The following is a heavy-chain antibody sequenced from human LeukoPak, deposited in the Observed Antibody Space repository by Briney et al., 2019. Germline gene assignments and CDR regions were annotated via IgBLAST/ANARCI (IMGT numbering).Heavy chain of an antibody. CDR2: IIPILGIA. CDR1: GGTFSSYA. V-gene: IGHV1-69*04. J-gene: IGHJ6*03. CDR3: ARGAGDQLLPSSIAARPQPSYYYYYYMDV. D-gene: IGHD6-6*01. Sequence: PAASVKVSCKASGGTFSSYAISWVRQAPGQGLEWMGRIIPILGIANYAQKFQGRVTITADKSTSTAYMELSSLRSEDTAVYYCARGAGDQLLPSSIAARPQPSYYYYYYMDVWGKGTTVTVSS.